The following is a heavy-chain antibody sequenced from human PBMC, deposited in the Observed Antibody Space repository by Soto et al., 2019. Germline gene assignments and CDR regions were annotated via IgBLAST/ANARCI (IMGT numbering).Heavy chain of an antibody. J-gene: IGHJ4*02. CDR1: GYNFNTYW. CDR3: AGHGAYYYGSGSSFDF. V-gene: IGHV5-51*01. CDR2: IYPGDSDT. Sequence: PGESLKISCQGSGYNFNTYWIVWVRQMPGKGLEWMGIIYPGDSDTRYRPSFQGQVTISADKSISTAYLQWSSLKASDTAMYYCAGHGAYYYGSGSSFDFWGQGTLVTVSS. D-gene: IGHD3-10*01.